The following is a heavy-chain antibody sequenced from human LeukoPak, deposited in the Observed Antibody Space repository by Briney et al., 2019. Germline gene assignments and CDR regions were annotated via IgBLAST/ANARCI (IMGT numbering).Heavy chain of an antibody. CDR3: ASLRFGDSYFDL. CDR1: NYSARSDVH. Sequence: SETLSLTCKVSNYSARSDVHWSWIRQSPGRGLEWIASVYQSGHAYYSPSLKSRVLISFDTSKKELSLKINSVTATDTALYYCASLRFGDSYFDLWGQGTQVTVS. J-gene: IGHJ4*02. CDR2: VYQSGHA. D-gene: IGHD3-10*01. V-gene: IGHV4-38-2*02.